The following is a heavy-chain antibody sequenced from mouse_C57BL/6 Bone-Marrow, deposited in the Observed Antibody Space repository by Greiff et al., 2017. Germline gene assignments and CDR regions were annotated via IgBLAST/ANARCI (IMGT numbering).Heavy chain of an antibody. V-gene: IGHV5-16*01. Sequence: EVHLVESEGGLVQPGSSMKLSCTASGFTFSDYYMAWVRQVPEKGLEWVANINYDGSSTNYLDSLKSRFIISRDNATNILYLQMSRLKSEDTATYYCARVYYGYFAWFAYWGQGTLVTVSA. CDR2: INYDGSST. J-gene: IGHJ3*01. CDR3: ARVYYGYFAWFAY. CDR1: GFTFSDYY. D-gene: IGHD2-3*01.